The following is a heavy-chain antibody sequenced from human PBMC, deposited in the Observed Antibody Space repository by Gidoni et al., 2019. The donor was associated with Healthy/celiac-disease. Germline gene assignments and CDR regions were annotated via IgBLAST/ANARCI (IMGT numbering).Heavy chain of an antibody. CDR2: IKSKTDGGTT. Sequence: EVQLVESGGGLVKPGGSLRLPCAASGFTFSNAWMSWVRQAPGKGLEWVGRIKSKTDGGTTDYAAPVKGRFTISRDDSKNTLYLQMNSLKTEDTAVYYCTTEGNYYDSSGYSDYWGQGTLVTVSS. CDR1: GFTFSNAW. D-gene: IGHD3-22*01. V-gene: IGHV3-15*01. J-gene: IGHJ4*02. CDR3: TTEGNYYDSSGYSDY.